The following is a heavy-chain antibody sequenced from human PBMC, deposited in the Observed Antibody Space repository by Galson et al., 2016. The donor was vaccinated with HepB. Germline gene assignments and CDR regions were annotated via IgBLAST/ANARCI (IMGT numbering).Heavy chain of an antibody. J-gene: IGHJ3*01. CDR3: ARDSLTAAGTGAFNL. CDR2: IYYTRST. Sequence: TLSLTCTVSSGSINSGHYYWTWIRQHPGKDLEWLGYIYYTRSTYYNPTLQIRLSISLDTSANRFSLQLPSVTAADTAIYYFARDSLTAAGTGAFNLWGQGTLVTVSS. D-gene: IGHD6-13*01. CDR1: SGSINSGHYY. V-gene: IGHV4-31*03.